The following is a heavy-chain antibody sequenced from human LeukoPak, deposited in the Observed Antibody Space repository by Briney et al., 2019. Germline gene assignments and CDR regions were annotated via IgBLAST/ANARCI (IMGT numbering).Heavy chain of an antibody. D-gene: IGHD3-22*01. Sequence: SETLSLTCTVSGGSISSYYWSWIRQPPGKGLEWIGYIYYSGSTNYNPSLKSRVTISVDTSKNQFSLKLSSVTAADTAVYYCARDRDSSGHYFDYWGQGTLVTVSS. J-gene: IGHJ4*02. CDR2: IYYSGST. V-gene: IGHV4-59*01. CDR3: ARDRDSSGHYFDY. CDR1: GGSISSYY.